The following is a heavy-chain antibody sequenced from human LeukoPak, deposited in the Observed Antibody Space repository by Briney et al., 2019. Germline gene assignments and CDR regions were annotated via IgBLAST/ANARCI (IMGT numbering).Heavy chain of an antibody. Sequence: PGRSLRLSCAASGFTFSSYGMHWVRQAPGKGLEWVAVISYDGSNKYYADSVKGRFTISRDNSKNTLYLQMNSLRAEDTAVYYCARVHPPVGAAGPITNYYYYGMDVWGQGTTVTVSS. CDR2: ISYDGSNK. CDR3: ARVHPPVGAAGPITNYYYYGMDV. D-gene: IGHD6-13*01. J-gene: IGHJ6*02. V-gene: IGHV3-30*03. CDR1: GFTFSSYG.